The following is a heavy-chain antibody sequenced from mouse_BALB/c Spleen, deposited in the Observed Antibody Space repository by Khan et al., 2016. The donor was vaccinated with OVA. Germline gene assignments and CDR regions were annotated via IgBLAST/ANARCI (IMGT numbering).Heavy chain of an antibody. Sequence: VELVESGPGLVQLSQSLSITCTVLGFPLTTYGVHWVRQSPGKGLEWLGVIWSGGSTDYNAAFISRLSISKDNSKSQVFFKMNSLQANDTAIYCCARNYDYDEGLAYWGQGTLVTVSA. D-gene: IGHD2-4*01. CDR2: IWSGGST. CDR1: GFPLTTYG. J-gene: IGHJ3*01. CDR3: ARNYDYDEGLAY. V-gene: IGHV2-2*02.